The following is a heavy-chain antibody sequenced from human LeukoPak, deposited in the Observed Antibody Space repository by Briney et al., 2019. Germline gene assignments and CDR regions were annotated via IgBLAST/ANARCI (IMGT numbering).Heavy chain of an antibody. Sequence: GGSLRLSCAASGFRFTGYSMSWVRQAPGKGLEWVSSISSSSSYIYYADSVKGRFTISRDNAKNSLYLQMNSLRAEDTAVYYCARDRPADSSGLYYEGAFDIWGQGTMVTVSS. CDR2: ISSSSSYI. D-gene: IGHD3-22*01. CDR1: GFRFTGYS. J-gene: IGHJ3*02. V-gene: IGHV3-21*01. CDR3: ARDRPADSSGLYYEGAFDI.